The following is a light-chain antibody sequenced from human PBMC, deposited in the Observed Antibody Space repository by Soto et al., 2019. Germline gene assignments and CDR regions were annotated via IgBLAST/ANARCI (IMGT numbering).Light chain of an antibody. Sequence: DIVMTQSPLALAVTPGEPASISCRSSQSLLHSNGYNYLDWYLQKPGQSPQILIYLGSNRASGVPDRFSGSGSGTDFTLKISRVEAEDVGVYYCMQALQTPYTFGQGTKLEIK. J-gene: IGKJ2*01. CDR1: QSLLHSNGYNY. V-gene: IGKV2-28*01. CDR3: MQALQTPYT. CDR2: LGS.